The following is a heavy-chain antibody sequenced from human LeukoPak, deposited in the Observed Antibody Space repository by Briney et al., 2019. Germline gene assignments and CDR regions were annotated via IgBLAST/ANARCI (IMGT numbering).Heavy chain of an antibody. V-gene: IGHV4-39*07. CDR3: ARGRRVRGIRNWFDP. Sequence: SETLSLTCTVSGGSISSSNYYWGWIRQPPGTGLEWVGEINHSGSTNYNPSLKSRVTISVDTSKNQFSLKLSSVTAADTAVYYCARGRRVRGIRNWFDPWGQGTLVTVSS. J-gene: IGHJ5*02. CDR2: INHSGST. D-gene: IGHD3-10*01. CDR1: GGSISSSNYY.